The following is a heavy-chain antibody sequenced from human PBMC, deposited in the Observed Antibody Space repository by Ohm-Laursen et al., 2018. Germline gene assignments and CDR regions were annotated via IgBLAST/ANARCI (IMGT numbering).Heavy chain of an antibody. CDR2: ISGGGGGT. CDR3: AKDWEQNRHGSSADY. V-gene: IGHV3-23*01. D-gene: IGHD1-26*01. J-gene: IGHJ4*02. CDR1: GFTFSSYA. Sequence: SLRLSCSATGFTFSSYAMTWVRQAPGKGLEWVSGISGGGGGTYYADSVKGRFTISRDNSKNTLYLQMKSLRAEDTAVYYCAKDWEQNRHGSSADYWGQGTLATVSS.